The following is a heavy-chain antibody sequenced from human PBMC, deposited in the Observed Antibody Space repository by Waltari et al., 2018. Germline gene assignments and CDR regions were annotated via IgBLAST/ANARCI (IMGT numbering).Heavy chain of an antibody. CDR3: ARGDYAPGD. CDR2: RKQEGSEK. V-gene: IGHV3-7*01. Sequence: EVQLVESGGGLVQPGGSLRLSCAASGFTFSSYWMGWGRQAPGRGLEWVTNRKQEGSEKCYVDSVKGRFTISRDNAKNSLYLQMNSLRAEDTAVYYCARGDYAPGDWGQGTLVTVSS. J-gene: IGHJ4*02. CDR1: GFTFSSYW. D-gene: IGHD4-17*01.